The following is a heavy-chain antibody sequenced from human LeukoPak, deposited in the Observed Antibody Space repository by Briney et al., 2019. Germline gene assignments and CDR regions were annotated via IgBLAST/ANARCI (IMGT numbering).Heavy chain of an antibody. Sequence: PGGSLRLSCSASGFRFTTHAMHWVRQTPGKGLEWLSFVSYDTTDKHYAESVKGRFSISRDNSRNTIYLQMNNLRPEDTGVYFCARDKDPYYYYMDTWGKGTTVIVSS. V-gene: IGHV3-30*04. CDR1: GFRFTTHA. CDR3: ARDKDPYYYYMDT. J-gene: IGHJ6*03. D-gene: IGHD2-15*01. CDR2: VSYDTTDK.